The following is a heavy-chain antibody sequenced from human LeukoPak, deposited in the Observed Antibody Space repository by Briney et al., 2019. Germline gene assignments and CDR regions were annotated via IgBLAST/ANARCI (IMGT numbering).Heavy chain of an antibody. J-gene: IGHJ3*02. CDR2: INPNSGGT. D-gene: IGHD2-15*01. V-gene: IGHV1-2*04. Sequence: GASVTVSCKASGYTFTGYYMHWVRQAPGQGLEWMGWINPNSGGTNYAQKFQGWVTMTRDTSISTAYMELSRLRSDDTAVYYCARGYCSGGSCYYDDAFDIWGQGTMVTVSS. CDR3: ARGYCSGGSCYYDDAFDI. CDR1: GYTFTGYY.